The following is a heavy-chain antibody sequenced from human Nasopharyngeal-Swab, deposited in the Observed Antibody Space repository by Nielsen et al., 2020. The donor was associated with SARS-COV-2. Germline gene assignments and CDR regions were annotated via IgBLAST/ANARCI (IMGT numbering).Heavy chain of an antibody. V-gene: IGHV3-30*18. D-gene: IGHD5-12*01. CDR2: ISYDGSNK. J-gene: IGHJ6*02. Sequence: GRQMRGKGLEWVAVISYDGSNKYYADSVKGRFTISRDNSKNTLYLQMNSLRAEDTAVYYCAKGGYSGYDPLGMDVWGQGTTVTVSS. CDR3: AKGGYSGYDPLGMDV.